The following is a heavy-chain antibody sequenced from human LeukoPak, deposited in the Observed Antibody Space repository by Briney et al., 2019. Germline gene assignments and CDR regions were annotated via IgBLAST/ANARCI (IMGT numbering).Heavy chain of an antibody. Sequence: GGSLRLSCAASGFTFSSYWMSWVRQAPGKGLEWVANIKQDGSEKYYVDSVKGRYTISRDNAKNSLYLQMNSLRAEDTAVYYCAKDGPYYYDSSGYYSWGAFDIWGQGTLVTVSS. CDR1: GFTFSSYW. J-gene: IGHJ3*02. D-gene: IGHD3-22*01. CDR2: IKQDGSEK. V-gene: IGHV3-7*01. CDR3: AKDGPYYYDSSGYYSWGAFDI.